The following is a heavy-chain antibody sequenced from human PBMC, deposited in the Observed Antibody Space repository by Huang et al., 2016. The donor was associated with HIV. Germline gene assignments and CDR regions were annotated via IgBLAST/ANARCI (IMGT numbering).Heavy chain of an antibody. CDR1: GGPFSGYF. CDR2: INHAGVT. V-gene: IGHV4-34*02. CDR3: AREIMISFGGPFDS. D-gene: IGHD3-16*01. Sequence: QVQLEQWGAGLLKPSETLSLTCAVYGGPFSGYFWNWIRQSPGKGLEWIGQINHAGVTDYNPSLKSRATISVDTSKNQFSLRLTSVTAADTAIYYCAREIMISFGGPFDSWGHGNLVTVSS. J-gene: IGHJ5*01.